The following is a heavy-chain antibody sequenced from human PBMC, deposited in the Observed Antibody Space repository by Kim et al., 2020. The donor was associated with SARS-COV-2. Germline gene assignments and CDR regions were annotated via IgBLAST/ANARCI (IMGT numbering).Heavy chain of an antibody. Sequence: KGRFTISRDNAKNSLYLQMNSLRADDTALYYCVKDMMEGGNYYYGDAFDTWGQGTVVTVSS. V-gene: IGHV3-9*01. CDR3: VKDMMEGGNYYYGDAFDT. D-gene: IGHD1-26*01. J-gene: IGHJ3*02.